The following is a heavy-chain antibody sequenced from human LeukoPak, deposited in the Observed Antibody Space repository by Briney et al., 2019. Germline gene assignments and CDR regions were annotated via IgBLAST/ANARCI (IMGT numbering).Heavy chain of an antibody. Sequence: SETLSLTCAVSGYSISSGYYWGWIRQSPGKGLEWFGSIYHSGSTYYNPSLKSRVTISVDTSKNQFSLKLSSVTAADTAVYYCARHSSADYGSGSPGGFWGQGTLVTVSS. D-gene: IGHD3-10*01. V-gene: IGHV4-38-2*01. CDR1: GYSISSGYY. CDR2: IYHSGST. J-gene: IGHJ4*02. CDR3: ARHSSADYGSGSPGGF.